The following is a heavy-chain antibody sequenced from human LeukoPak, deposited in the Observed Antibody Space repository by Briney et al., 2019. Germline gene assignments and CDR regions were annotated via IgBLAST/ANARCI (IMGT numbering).Heavy chain of an antibody. D-gene: IGHD1-26*01. CDR1: GGSISSYY. CDR2: IYYSGST. Sequence: SETLSLTXTVSGGSISSYYWSWIRQPPGKGLEWIGYIYYSGSTNYNPSLKSRVTISVDTSKNQFSLKLSSVTAADTAVYYCARSNSGSYWYYFDYWGQGTLVTVSS. CDR3: ARSNSGSYWYYFDY. J-gene: IGHJ4*02. V-gene: IGHV4-59*01.